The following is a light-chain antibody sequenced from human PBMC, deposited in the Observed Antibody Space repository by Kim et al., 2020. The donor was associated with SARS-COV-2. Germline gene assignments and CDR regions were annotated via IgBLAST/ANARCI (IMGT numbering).Light chain of an antibody. CDR2: GAS. CDR3: QQSYSSPPT. V-gene: IGKV1-39*01. Sequence: ATIGDRAPIPRRANQSISRHFDWYQKRPGEAPKLLVYGASHLQSGVPSRCRGSGSGTDITLTISSLQPEDFATYYCQQSYSSPPTFGQGTKVDIK. CDR1: QSISRH. J-gene: IGKJ1*01.